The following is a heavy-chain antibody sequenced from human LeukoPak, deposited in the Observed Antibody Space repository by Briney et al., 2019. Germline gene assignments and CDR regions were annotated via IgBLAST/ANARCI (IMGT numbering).Heavy chain of an antibody. CDR2: IYYSGSA. Sequence: SEALSLTCTVSGGSISSSSYYWGWIRQPPGKGLEWIGSIYYSGSAYYNPSLKSRVTISVSTSKNQFSLKLSSVTAADTAVYYCARLRGRRANVLLNAFDIWGQGTMVTVSS. CDR1: GGSISSSSYY. J-gene: IGHJ3*02. CDR3: ARLRGRRANVLLNAFDI. D-gene: IGHD3-10*01. V-gene: IGHV4-39*01.